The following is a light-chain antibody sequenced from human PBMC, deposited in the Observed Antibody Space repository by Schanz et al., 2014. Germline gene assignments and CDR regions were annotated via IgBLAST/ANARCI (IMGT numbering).Light chain of an antibody. CDR1: QSVNSN. CDR2: DAS. V-gene: IGKV3-15*01. Sequence: EIVMTQSPATLSVSPGERATLSCRASQSVNSNLAWYQQKPGQAPRLLMYDASTRATGVPPRFSGSGSGTDFTLTISRLEPEDFAVYYCQQYGSSPWTFGQGTKVEIK. J-gene: IGKJ1*01. CDR3: QQYGSSPWT.